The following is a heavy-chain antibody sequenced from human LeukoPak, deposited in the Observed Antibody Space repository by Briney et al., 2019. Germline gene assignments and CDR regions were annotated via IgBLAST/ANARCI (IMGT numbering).Heavy chain of an antibody. D-gene: IGHD3-22*01. CDR1: GFTFSSYA. V-gene: IGHV3-23*01. J-gene: IGHJ4*02. CDR3: AKVHDSSGYYAGPARY. Sequence: GGSLRLSCAASGFTFSSYAMSWVRQAPGKGLEWVSAISGSGGSTYYADSVKGRFTISRDNSKNTLYLQMNSMRAEDTAVYYCAKVHDSSGYYAGPARYWGQGTLVTVSS. CDR2: ISGSGGST.